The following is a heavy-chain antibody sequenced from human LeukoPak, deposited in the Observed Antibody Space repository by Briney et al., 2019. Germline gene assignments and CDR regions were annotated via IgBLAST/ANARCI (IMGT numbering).Heavy chain of an antibody. V-gene: IGHV3-30*18. CDR2: ISYGGSNK. CDR1: GITFSTYA. Sequence: GGSLRLSCAASGITFSTYAMHWVRQAPGKGLEWVAVISYGGSNKYYADSVKGRFTISRDNSKNTLYLQMNSLRAEDTAVYYCAKDSNPWSRRYYYYGMDVWGQGTTVTVSS. J-gene: IGHJ6*02. CDR3: AKDSNPWSRRYYYYGMDV. D-gene: IGHD1-14*01.